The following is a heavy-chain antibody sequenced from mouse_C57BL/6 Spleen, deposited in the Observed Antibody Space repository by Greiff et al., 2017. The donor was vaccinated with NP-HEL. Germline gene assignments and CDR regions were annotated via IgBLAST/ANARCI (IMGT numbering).Heavy chain of an antibody. V-gene: IGHV1-82*01. CDR2: IYPGDGDT. CDR3: AHISCCGSSYWYFEV. J-gene: IGHJ1*03. CDR1: GYAFSSSW. Sequence: VQLQQSGPELVKPGASVKISCKASGYAFSSSWMNWVKQRPGKGLEWIGRIYPGDGDTNYNGKFKGKATLTADKSSSTSYMQLSSLTSEDSAVYFCAHISCCGSSYWYFEVWGTGTTVTVAS. D-gene: IGHD1-1*01.